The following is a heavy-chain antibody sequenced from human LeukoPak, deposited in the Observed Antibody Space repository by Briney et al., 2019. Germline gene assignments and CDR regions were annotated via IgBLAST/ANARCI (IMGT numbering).Heavy chain of an antibody. D-gene: IGHD6-6*01. Sequence: GGSLRLSCAASGFTFDDYAMHWVRQDPGKGLEWVSGISWNSGSIGYADSVKGRFTISRDNAKNSLYLQMNSLRAEDTALYYCAKDLNEYSSSYAFDIWGQGTMVTVSS. V-gene: IGHV3-9*01. CDR2: ISWNSGSI. J-gene: IGHJ3*02. CDR3: AKDLNEYSSSYAFDI. CDR1: GFTFDDYA.